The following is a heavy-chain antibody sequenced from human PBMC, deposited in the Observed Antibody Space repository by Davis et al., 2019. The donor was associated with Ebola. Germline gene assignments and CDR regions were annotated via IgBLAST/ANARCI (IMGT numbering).Heavy chain of an antibody. CDR2: INHSGST. CDR1: GFTVSSNY. CDR3: ARHEGYNTFDY. V-gene: IGHV4-34*01. Sequence: GSLRLSCAASGFTVSSNYMSWVRQAPGKGLEWIGEINHSGSTNYNPSLKSRVTISVDTSKNQFSLKLSSVTAADTAVYYCARHEGYNTFDYWGQGTLVTVSS. D-gene: IGHD5-24*01. J-gene: IGHJ4*02.